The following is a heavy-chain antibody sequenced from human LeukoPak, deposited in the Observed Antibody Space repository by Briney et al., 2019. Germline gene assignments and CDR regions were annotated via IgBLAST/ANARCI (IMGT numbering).Heavy chain of an antibody. Sequence: ASVKVSCKASGYTFTSYYMHWVRQAPGQGLEWMGIINPSGGSTSYAQKFQGRVTMTTDTSTSTAYMELRSLRSDDTAVYYCAREGGYYGSGSYYRHFDYWGQGTLVTVSS. J-gene: IGHJ4*02. CDR2: INPSGGST. D-gene: IGHD3-10*01. V-gene: IGHV1-46*01. CDR1: GYTFTSYY. CDR3: AREGGYYGSGSYYRHFDY.